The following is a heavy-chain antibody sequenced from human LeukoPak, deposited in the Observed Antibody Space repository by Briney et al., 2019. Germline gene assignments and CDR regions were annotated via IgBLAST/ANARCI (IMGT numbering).Heavy chain of an antibody. J-gene: IGHJ5*02. CDR3: ASEKSDPIVVVVAATGGWFDP. CDR2: IYYSGST. D-gene: IGHD2-15*01. V-gene: IGHV4-39*07. Sequence: KSSETLSLTCTVSGGSISSSSYYWGWIRQPPGKGLEWIGSIYYSGSTYYNPSLKSRVTISVDTSKNQFSLKLSSVTAADTAVYYCASEKSDPIVVVVAATGGWFDPWGQGTLVTVSS. CDR1: GGSISSSSYY.